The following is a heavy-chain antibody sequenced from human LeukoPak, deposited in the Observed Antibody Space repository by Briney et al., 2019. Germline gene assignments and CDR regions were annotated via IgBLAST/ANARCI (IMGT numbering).Heavy chain of an antibody. D-gene: IGHD5-18*01. Sequence: GGSLRLSCAVSGFTFSDHYMSWIRQAPGKGLEWVSYISGSSSGIYSADSVRGRFTISRDNAKNSLYLQMKSLSAEDTAVYYCARLGRGYSYGYYYYGMDVWGQGTTVTVSS. CDR1: GFTFSDHY. J-gene: IGHJ6*02. V-gene: IGHV3-11*01. CDR3: ARLGRGYSYGYYYYGMDV. CDR2: ISGSSSGI.